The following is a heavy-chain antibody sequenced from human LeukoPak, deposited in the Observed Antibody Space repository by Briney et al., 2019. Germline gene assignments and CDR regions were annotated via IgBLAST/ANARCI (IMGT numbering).Heavy chain of an antibody. D-gene: IGHD5-18*01. Sequence: GGSLRLSCAASGVTFSSNSMNWVRHAPAQGLEWVSSISSSSSNIYYADSVKGRFTISRDNAKNSLYLQMNSLRAEDTAVYYCARDCGYSYGYGYWGQGTLVTVSS. CDR1: GVTFSSNS. CDR3: ARDCGYSYGYGY. CDR2: ISSSSSNI. J-gene: IGHJ4*02. V-gene: IGHV3-21*01.